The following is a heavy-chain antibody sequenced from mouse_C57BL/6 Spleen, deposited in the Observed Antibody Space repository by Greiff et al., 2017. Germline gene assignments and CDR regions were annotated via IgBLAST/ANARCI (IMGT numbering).Heavy chain of an antibody. CDR3: ARSGWEYFAS. CDR2: IYPGDGDT. D-gene: IGHD3-1*01. J-gene: IGHJ2*01. CDR1: GYAFSSSW. V-gene: IGHV1-82*01. Sequence: QVQLQQSGPELVKPGASVKISCKASGYAFSSSWMNWVKQRPGKGLEWIGRIYPGDGDTNYNGTFKGKATLTADKSSSTAYMQLRSLTSEDSAVYFCARSGWEYFASWGQGTTPPVSS.